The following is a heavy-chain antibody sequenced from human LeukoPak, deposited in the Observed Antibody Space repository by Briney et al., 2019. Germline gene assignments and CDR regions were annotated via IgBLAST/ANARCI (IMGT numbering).Heavy chain of an antibody. J-gene: IGHJ4*01. CDR3: ARGRTRSGSHRY. CDR2: MNPNSGNT. Sequence: ASVKVSCKASGYTFTSYDINWVRQATGQGLEWMGWMNPNSGNTGYAQKFQGRVTMTRNTSISTAYMELSSLRSEDAAVYYCARGRTRSGSHRYWGHGTLVTVSS. CDR1: GYTFTSYD. V-gene: IGHV1-8*01. D-gene: IGHD5-12*01.